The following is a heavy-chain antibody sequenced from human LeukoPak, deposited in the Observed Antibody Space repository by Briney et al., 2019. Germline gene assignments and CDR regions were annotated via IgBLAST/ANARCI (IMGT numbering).Heavy chain of an antibody. J-gene: IGHJ4*02. Sequence: PSETLSLTCTVSGGSISSYYWSWIRQPPAKGLEWIGYIYCSGSTNYNPSLKSRVTISVDTSKNQFSLKLSSVTAADTAVYYCAREASPSTGFDYWGQGTLVTVSS. CDR1: GGSISSYY. CDR3: AREASPSTGFDY. D-gene: IGHD1-1*01. CDR2: IYCSGST. V-gene: IGHV4-59*01.